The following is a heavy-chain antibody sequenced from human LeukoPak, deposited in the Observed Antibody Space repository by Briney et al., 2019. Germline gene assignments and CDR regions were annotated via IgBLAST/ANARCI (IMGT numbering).Heavy chain of an antibody. CDR2: IIPIFGTA. D-gene: IGHD1-1*01. CDR3: ARSWNDGMDRWFDP. CDR1: GGTFSSYA. V-gene: IGHV1-69*01. Sequence: SVKVSCKASGGTFSSYAISWVRQAPGQGLEWMGGIIPIFGTANYAQKFQGRVTITADESTSTAYMELSSLRSEDTAVYYCARSWNDGMDRWFDPWGQGTLVTVSS. J-gene: IGHJ5*02.